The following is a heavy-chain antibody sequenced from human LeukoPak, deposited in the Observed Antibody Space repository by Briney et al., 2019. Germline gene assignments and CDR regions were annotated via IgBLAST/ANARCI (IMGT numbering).Heavy chain of an antibody. V-gene: IGHV4-39*01. CDR2: IYYSGST. Sequence: SETLSLTCTVSGGSISSSSYYWGWIRQPPGKGLVWIGSIYYSGSTYYNPSLKSRVTISVDTSKNQFSLKLSSVTAADTAVHYCARQIRRITIFGVVTGSAFDIWGQGTMVTVSS. D-gene: IGHD3-3*01. J-gene: IGHJ3*02. CDR3: ARQIRRITIFGVVTGSAFDI. CDR1: GGSISSSSYY.